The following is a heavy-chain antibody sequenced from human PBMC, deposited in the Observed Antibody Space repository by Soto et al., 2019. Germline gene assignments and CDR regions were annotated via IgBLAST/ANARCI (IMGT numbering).Heavy chain of an antibody. CDR1: GYTFTSYG. CDR2: ISAYNGNT. J-gene: IGHJ6*02. D-gene: IGHD2-2*01. Sequence: QVQLVQSGAEVKKPGASVKVSCKASGYTFTSYGISWVRQAPGQGLEWMGWISAYNGNTNYAQKLQGRVTMTTDTSTSTAYMELRSLRSDDTAVYYCARDKVINVHALGVVVVPARKGEDYYYGMDVWGQGTTVTVSS. CDR3: ARDKVINVHALGVVVVPARKGEDYYYGMDV. V-gene: IGHV1-18*01.